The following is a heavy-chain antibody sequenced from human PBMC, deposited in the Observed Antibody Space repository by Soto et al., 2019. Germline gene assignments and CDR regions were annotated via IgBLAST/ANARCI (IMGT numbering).Heavy chain of an antibody. CDR1: GYTFTSYA. CDR3: ARGGSHNWYSDL. V-gene: IGHV1-3*01. Sequence: QVQLVQSGAEVKKPGASVKVSCKASGYTFTSYAMHWVRQAPGQRVEWMGWINAGSGNTKYSQKFQGRDTITSDTSASTVYMELSSLRSEDTAVYYCARGGSHNWYSDLWGRGTRVTVSS. CDR2: INAGSGNT. J-gene: IGHJ2*01. D-gene: IGHD1-26*01.